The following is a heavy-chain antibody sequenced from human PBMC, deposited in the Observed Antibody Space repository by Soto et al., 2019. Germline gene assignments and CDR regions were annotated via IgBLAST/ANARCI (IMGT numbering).Heavy chain of an antibody. CDR1: GFTFDDYA. J-gene: IGHJ4*02. V-gene: IGHV3-9*01. CDR3: AKGPQQLVPLLFDY. Sequence: EVQLVESGGGLVQPGRSLRLSCAASGFTFDDYAMHWVRQAPGKGLEWVSGISWNSGSIGYADSVKGRFTISRDNAKNSLYLQVNSLRAEDTALYYCAKGPQQLVPLLFDYWGQGTLVTVSS. CDR2: ISWNSGSI. D-gene: IGHD6-13*01.